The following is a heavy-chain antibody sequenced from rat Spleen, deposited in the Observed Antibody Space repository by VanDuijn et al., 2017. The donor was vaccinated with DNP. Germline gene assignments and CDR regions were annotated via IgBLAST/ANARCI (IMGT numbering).Heavy chain of an antibody. V-gene: IGHV3-3*01. CDR2: INSAGST. CDR3: TRSDSYGFPY. CDR1: GYSITSSYR. D-gene: IGHD1-12*01. Sequence: EVQLQESGPGLVKPSQSLSLTCSVTGYSITSSYRWNWIRKFPGNKLEWMGYINSAGSTNYNPSLKSRISITRDTSKNQFFLHLNSVTTDDTATYYCTRSDSYGFPYWGQGTLVTVSS. J-gene: IGHJ3*01.